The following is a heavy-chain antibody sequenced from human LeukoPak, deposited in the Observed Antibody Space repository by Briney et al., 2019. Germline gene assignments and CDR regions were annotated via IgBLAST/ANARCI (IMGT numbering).Heavy chain of an antibody. CDR2: ISGSGGST. J-gene: IGHJ3*02. V-gene: IGHV3-23*01. CDR1: GSTFSSYA. CDR3: AKNIRYCSSTSCYEVYAFDI. D-gene: IGHD2-2*01. Sequence: GGSLRLSCAASGSTFSSYAMSWVRQAPGKGLEWVSAISGSGGSTYYADSAKGRFTISRDNSKNTLYLQMNSLRAEDTAVYYCAKNIRYCSSTSCYEVYAFDIWGQGTMVTVSS.